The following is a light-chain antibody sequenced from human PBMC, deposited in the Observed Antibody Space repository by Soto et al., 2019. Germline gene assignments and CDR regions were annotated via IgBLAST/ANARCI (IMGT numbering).Light chain of an antibody. CDR3: QQYNSYPWT. V-gene: IGKV1-5*03. CDR1: QSISSW. CDR2: KAS. Sequence: DIQMTQSPSIVSASVGDRVTITCRASQSISSWLAWYQQKPGKAPKILIYKASSLESGVPSRFSGSGSGTEFTLTISSLQPDDFVTYYCQQYNSYPWTFGQGTKVDIK. J-gene: IGKJ1*01.